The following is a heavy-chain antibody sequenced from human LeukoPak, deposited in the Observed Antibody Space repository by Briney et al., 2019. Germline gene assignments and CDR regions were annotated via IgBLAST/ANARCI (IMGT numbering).Heavy chain of an antibody. CDR3: ARDSYYYGSGSYYKYDAFDI. CDR2: INPNSGGT. J-gene: IGHJ3*02. D-gene: IGHD3-10*01. Sequence: ASVKVSCTASGYTFTGYYMHWVRQAPGQGLEWMGWINPNSGGTNYAQKFQGWVTMTRDTSISTAYMELSRLRSDDTAVYYCARDSYYYGSGSYYKYDAFDIWGQGTMVTVSS. V-gene: IGHV1-2*04. CDR1: GYTFTGYY.